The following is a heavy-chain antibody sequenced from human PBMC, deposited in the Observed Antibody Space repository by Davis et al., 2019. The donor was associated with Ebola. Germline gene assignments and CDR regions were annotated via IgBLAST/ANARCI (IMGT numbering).Heavy chain of an antibody. CDR2: IQQGGNEK. CDR3: AKDAGGPFDY. J-gene: IGHJ4*02. V-gene: IGHV3-7*01. Sequence: GESLKISCAASGFTFSSYWMSWVRQAPGKGLEWVADIQQGGNEKYYVDSVKGRFTISRDNAKNSLYLEMNSLRAEDTAVYYCAKDAGGPFDYWGKGTLVTVYS. D-gene: IGHD3-16*01. CDR1: GFTFSSYW.